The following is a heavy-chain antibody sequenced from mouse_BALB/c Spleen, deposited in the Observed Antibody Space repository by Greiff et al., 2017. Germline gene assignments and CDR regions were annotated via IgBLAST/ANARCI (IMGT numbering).Heavy chain of an antibody. J-gene: IGHJ4*01. CDR2: INSDGGST. D-gene: IGHD1-3*01. CDR3: ARLLKDYYAMDY. V-gene: IGHV5-2*01. Sequence: EVKLVQSGGGLVQPGESLKLSCESSEYEFPSYDMSWVRKTPEKRLELVAAINSDGGSTYYPDTMERRFIISRDNTKKTLYLQMSSLRSEDAALYYCARLLKDYYAMDYWGQGTTVTVSS. CDR1: EYEFPSYD.